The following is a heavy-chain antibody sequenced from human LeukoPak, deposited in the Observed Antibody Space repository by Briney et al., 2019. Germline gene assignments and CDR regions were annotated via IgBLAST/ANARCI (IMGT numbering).Heavy chain of an antibody. V-gene: IGHV4-59*01. CDR3: ARHYGP. Sequence: SETLSLTCTVSGGSISTYYWSWIRQPPGKGLAWIGYVYYGGSTSYSPSLKSRVTISVDTSKNQFSLKLSSVTAADTAVYYCARHYGPWGQGTLVTVSS. D-gene: IGHD3-16*01. CDR1: GGSISTYY. CDR2: VYYGGST. J-gene: IGHJ5*02.